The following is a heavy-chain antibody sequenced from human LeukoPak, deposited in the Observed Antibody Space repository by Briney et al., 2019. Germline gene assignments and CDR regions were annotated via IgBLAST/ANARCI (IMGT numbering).Heavy chain of an antibody. J-gene: IGHJ4*02. Sequence: GGSLRLSCAASGDYWMHWVRQAPGKGLVWVSHVNSDGSWTSYADSVKGRFTISKDNAKNTVYLQMNNLRTEDTAVYYCVSFYETNWGRGTLVTVSS. CDR2: VNSDGSWT. V-gene: IGHV3-74*01. D-gene: IGHD2-2*01. CDR3: VSFYETN. CDR1: GDYW.